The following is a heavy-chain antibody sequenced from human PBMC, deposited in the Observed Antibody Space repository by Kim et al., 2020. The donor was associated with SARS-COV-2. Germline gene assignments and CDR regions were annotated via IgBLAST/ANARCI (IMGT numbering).Heavy chain of an antibody. D-gene: IGHD3-16*01. Sequence: SVKVSCKASGGTFSSYAISWVRQAPGQGLEWMGGIIPIFGTANYAQKFQGRVTITADESTSTAYMELSSLRSEDTAVYYCAGGPWGYYGMDVWGQGTTVTVSS. J-gene: IGHJ6*02. CDR2: IIPIFGTA. V-gene: IGHV1-69*13. CDR3: AGGPWGYYGMDV. CDR1: GGTFSSYA.